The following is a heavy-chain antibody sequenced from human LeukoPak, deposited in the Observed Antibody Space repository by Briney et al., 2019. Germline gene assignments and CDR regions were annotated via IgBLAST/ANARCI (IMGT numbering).Heavy chain of an antibody. CDR2: IYYSGST. D-gene: IGHD3-10*01. Sequence: SETLSLTCTVSGDSISSTGYYWGWIRQPPGKGLEWIGYIYYSGSTYYNPSLKSRVTISVDTSKNQFSLKLSSVTAADTAVYYCARAPRYYGSGSYVDYWGQGTLVTVSS. CDR3: ARAPRYYGSGSYVDY. V-gene: IGHV4-30-4*08. J-gene: IGHJ4*02. CDR1: GDSISSTGYY.